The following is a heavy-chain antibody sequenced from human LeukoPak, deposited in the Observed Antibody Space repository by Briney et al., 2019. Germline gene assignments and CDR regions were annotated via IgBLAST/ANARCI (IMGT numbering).Heavy chain of an antibody. V-gene: IGHV3-23*01. Sequence: GSLRLSCAASGLTFSDHAMGWVRQAPGKGLEWVSSISGSSGNTYYADSVKGRYSISRDNSKNTVFLQINRLRAEDTAIYYCANWGAGTKGLCWGQGTLVTVSS. J-gene: IGHJ4*02. CDR2: ISGSSGNT. CDR3: ANWGAGTKGLC. CDR1: GLTFSDHA. D-gene: IGHD1-1*01.